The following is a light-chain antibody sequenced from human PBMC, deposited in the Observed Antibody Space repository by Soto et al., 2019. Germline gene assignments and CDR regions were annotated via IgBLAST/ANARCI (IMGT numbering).Light chain of an antibody. J-gene: IGKJ2*01. Sequence: DIQMTQSPSTLSAFVGDRVTITCRASQSISTWLAWYQHKVGTAPKLLIYDTSRLESGVPSRFSGSGSGTEFTLTIFSLQPDDCATYYCQQYNNYPYTFGQGTKVDIK. V-gene: IGKV1-5*01. CDR1: QSISTW. CDR3: QQYNNYPYT. CDR2: DTS.